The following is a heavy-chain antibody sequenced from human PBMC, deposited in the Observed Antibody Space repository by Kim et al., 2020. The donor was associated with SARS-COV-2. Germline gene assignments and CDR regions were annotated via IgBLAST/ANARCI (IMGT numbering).Heavy chain of an antibody. J-gene: IGHJ4*02. CDR3: VRDEDGNFGFDY. V-gene: IGHV3-48*02. Sequence: YADSVKGRLTNSRDNGKNSLYLQMNSLTDEDTAVYYCVRDEDGNFGFDYWGQGTLVTVSS. D-gene: IGHD3-10*01.